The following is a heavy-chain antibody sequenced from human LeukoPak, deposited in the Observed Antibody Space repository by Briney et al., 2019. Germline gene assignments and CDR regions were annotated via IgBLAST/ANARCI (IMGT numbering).Heavy chain of an antibody. Sequence: PGRSLRLSCAASGFTFSSYAMHWVRQAPGKGLEWVAVISYDGSNKYYADSVKGRFTISRDNSKNTLYLQMNSLRAEDTAVYYCARDGASSWFSYYFDYWGQGTLVTVSS. V-gene: IGHV3-30*04. CDR2: ISYDGSNK. CDR3: ARDGASSWFSYYFDY. J-gene: IGHJ4*02. D-gene: IGHD6-13*01. CDR1: GFTFSSYA.